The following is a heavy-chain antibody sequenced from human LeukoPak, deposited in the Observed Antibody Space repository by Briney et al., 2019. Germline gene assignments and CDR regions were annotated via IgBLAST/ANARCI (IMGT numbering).Heavy chain of an antibody. Sequence: SSETLSLTCTVSGGSINSGSYYWSWIRQPAGKGLEWIGRIYTSGRTNHNPSLESRVTISVDTSKNQFSLKLRSVTAADTAVYFCARAVAAAGYKDYWGQGTLVTVSS. CDR2: IYTSGRT. V-gene: IGHV4-61*02. CDR1: GGSINSGSYY. CDR3: ARAVAAAGYKDY. D-gene: IGHD6-13*01. J-gene: IGHJ4*02.